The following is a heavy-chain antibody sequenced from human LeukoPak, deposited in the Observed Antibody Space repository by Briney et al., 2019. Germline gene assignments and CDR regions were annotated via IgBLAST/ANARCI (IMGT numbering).Heavy chain of an antibody. Sequence: ASVKVSCKASGYTCTSYAMHWVRQASGQRLEWMGWINAGNGNTKYSQKFQGRVTITRDTSASTAYMELSSLRSEDTAVYYCARGEYSSGWSSCYYFDYWGQGTLVTVSS. CDR3: ARGEYSSGWSSCYYFDY. J-gene: IGHJ4*02. CDR1: GYTCTSYA. D-gene: IGHD6-19*01. CDR2: INAGNGNT. V-gene: IGHV1-3*01.